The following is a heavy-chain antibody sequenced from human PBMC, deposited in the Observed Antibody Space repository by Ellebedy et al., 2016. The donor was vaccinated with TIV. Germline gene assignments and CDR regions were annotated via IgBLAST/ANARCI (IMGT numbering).Heavy chain of an antibody. J-gene: IGHJ4*02. CDR2: IYYSGST. CDR1: GGSISSYY. V-gene: IGHV4-59*08. CDR3: ARQKGRDDPFDY. D-gene: IGHD5-24*01. Sequence: GSLRLXXTVSGGSISSYYWSWIRQPPGKGLEWIGYIYYSGSTNYNPSLKSRVTISVDTSKNQFSLKLSSVTAADTAVYYCARQKGRDDPFDYWGQGTLVTVSS.